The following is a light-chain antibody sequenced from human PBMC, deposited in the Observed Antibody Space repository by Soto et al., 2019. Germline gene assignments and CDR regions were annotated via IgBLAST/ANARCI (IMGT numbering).Light chain of an antibody. V-gene: IGLV2-14*03. CDR3: SSFGASSAGDYV. Sequence: QSALTQPASVSGSPGQSITISCTGTSSDIGAYDYVSWYQQHPGGVPKLLIYDVSSRPSGVSSRFSGSKSGNTASLTISGLLADDDSDYYCSSFGASSAGDYVFGSGTKLTVL. J-gene: IGLJ1*01. CDR2: DVS. CDR1: SSDIGAYDY.